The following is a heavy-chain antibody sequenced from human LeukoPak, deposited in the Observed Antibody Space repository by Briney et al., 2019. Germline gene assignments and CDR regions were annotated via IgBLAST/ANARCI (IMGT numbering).Heavy chain of an antibody. J-gene: IGHJ5*02. CDR3: ARTIIAAAGMGFDP. CDR2: ISSSGSTI. Sequence: GGSLRLSCAASGFTFSSYEMNWVRQAPGKGLEWVSYISSSGSTIYYADSVKGRFTISRDNAKNSLYLQMNSLRAEDTPVYYCARTIIAAAGMGFDPWGQGTLVTVSS. CDR1: GFTFSSYE. V-gene: IGHV3-48*03. D-gene: IGHD6-13*01.